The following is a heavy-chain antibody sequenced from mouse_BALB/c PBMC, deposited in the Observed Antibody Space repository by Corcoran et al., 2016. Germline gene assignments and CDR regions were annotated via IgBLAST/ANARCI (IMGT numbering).Heavy chain of an antibody. D-gene: IGHD2-1*01. Sequence: EVQLQQSGPELVKPGASVKMSCKASGYTFTSYVMHWVKQKPGQGLEWIGYINPYNDWTKYNEKFKGKATLTSDKSSSTAYMELSSLTSEDSVVYYCARSNYCNYVGYYAMDYWGQGTSVTVSS. CDR3: ARSNYCNYVGYYAMDY. CDR1: GYTFTSYV. CDR2: INPYNDWT. V-gene: IGHV1S136*01. J-gene: IGHJ4*01.